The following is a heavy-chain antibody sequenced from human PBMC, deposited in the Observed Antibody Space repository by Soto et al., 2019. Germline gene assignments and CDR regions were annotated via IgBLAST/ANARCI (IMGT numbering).Heavy chain of an antibody. D-gene: IGHD2-2*01. CDR1: GFTFSSYA. Sequence: GGSLRLSCAASGFTFSSYAMSWVRQAPGKGLEWVSTISGSGYSTFYADSVKGRFAISRDNSKNTLYLQMNSLRAEDTAVYYCAKVSYCSSTSCYGYYGMDVWGQGTTVTVSS. J-gene: IGHJ6*02. CDR3: AKVSYCSSTSCYGYYGMDV. CDR2: ISGSGYST. V-gene: IGHV3-23*01.